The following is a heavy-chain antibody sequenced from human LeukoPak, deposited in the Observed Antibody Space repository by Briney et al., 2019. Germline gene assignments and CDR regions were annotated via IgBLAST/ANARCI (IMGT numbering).Heavy chain of an antibody. Sequence: GGSLRLSCTASGFTYSDYYMSWIRQAPGKGLEWVSYISSSSSYTKYADSVKGRFTISRDNARNSLYLQMNSLRAEDTAVYYCLPLLSRPYVEDGFDIWGQGTMVTVSS. CDR1: GFTYSDYY. CDR2: ISSSSSYT. CDR3: LPLLSRPYVEDGFDI. J-gene: IGHJ3*02. V-gene: IGHV3-11*06. D-gene: IGHD2/OR15-2a*01.